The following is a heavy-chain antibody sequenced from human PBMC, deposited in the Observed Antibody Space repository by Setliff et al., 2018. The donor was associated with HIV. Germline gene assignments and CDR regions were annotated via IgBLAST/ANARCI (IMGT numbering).Heavy chain of an antibody. J-gene: IGHJ6*03. CDR1: GFRVTDTY. D-gene: IGHD5-18*01. CDR3: ARDQWGYSYGYYYYYYYMDV. CDR2: IYKAGKT. Sequence: GGSLRLSCEASGFRVTDTYMAWVRQAPGKGLEWVTLIYKAGKTYYADFVKGRFTIARDDTKNTLYLQMNSLRAEDTAVYYCARDQWGYSYGYYYYYYYMDVWGKGTTVTVS. V-gene: IGHV3-66*02.